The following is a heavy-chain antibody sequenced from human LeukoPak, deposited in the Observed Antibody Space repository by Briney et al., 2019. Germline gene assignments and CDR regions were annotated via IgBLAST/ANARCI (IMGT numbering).Heavy chain of an antibody. CDR1: GYTFTSYG. D-gene: IGHD3-10*01. CDR2: INPSGGST. Sequence: ASVKVSCKASGYTFTSYGISWVRQAPGQGLEWMGIINPSGGSTSYAQKFQGRVTMTRDTSTSTVYMELSSLRSDDTAVYYCTRNHYYGSGSYYNPHRGFDYWGQGTLVTVSS. V-gene: IGHV1-46*01. J-gene: IGHJ4*02. CDR3: TRNHYYGSGSYYNPHRGFDY.